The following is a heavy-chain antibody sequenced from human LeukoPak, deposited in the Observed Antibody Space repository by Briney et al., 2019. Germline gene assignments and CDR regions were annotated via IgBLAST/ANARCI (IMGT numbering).Heavy chain of an antibody. Sequence: SETLSLTCAVPGYSINKAHYWGWIRQPPGKGLEWIGNISQSAIASYNPSLKSRVTISLHTSTNHFSLDLRSVTTADTAIYFGARASVDHSIVAGDYFDYWGQGTLVTVSS. CDR2: ISQSAIA. V-gene: IGHV4-38-2*01. D-gene: IGHD2-15*01. CDR3: ARASVDHSIVAGDYFDY. CDR1: GYSINKAHY. J-gene: IGHJ4*02.